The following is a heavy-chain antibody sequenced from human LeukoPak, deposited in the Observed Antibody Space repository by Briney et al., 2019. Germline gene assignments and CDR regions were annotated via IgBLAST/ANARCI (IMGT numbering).Heavy chain of an antibody. D-gene: IGHD3-22*01. V-gene: IGHV3-23*01. CDR2: ISSGGGST. CDR3: AKSGYNYDSNAYPFIDY. Sequence: GGSLRLSCAASGFTFSSYGMSWVRQAPGKALEWVSGISSGGGSTHYADSVKGRFTISRDNSKNTLYLEMSSLRAEDTAVYYCAKSGYNYDSNAYPFIDYWGQGTLVTVSS. J-gene: IGHJ4*02. CDR1: GFTFSSYG.